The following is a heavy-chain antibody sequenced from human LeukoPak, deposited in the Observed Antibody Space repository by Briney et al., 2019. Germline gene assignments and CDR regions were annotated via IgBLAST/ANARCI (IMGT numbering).Heavy chain of an antibody. J-gene: IGHJ4*02. V-gene: IGHV4-59*01. CDR2: IYFSGST. CDR3: ARSYDTNFDY. D-gene: IGHD3-3*01. Sequence: SETLSLTCTVSGGSIRSYYWSWIRQPPGRGLEWIGYIYFSGSTSYNPSLKSRVTISVDRSKNQFSLKLSSVAAADTAVYYCARSYDTNFDYWGQGTLVTVSS. CDR1: GGSIRSYY.